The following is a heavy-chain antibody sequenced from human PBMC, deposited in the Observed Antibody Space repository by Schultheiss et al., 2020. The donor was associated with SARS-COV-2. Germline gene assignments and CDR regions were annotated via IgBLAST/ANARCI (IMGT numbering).Heavy chain of an antibody. CDR1: ADSSASVSSGSRY. D-gene: IGHD4-11*01. CDR3: GRVTTVRGWFDP. CDR2: IYYNGNT. J-gene: IGHJ5*02. Sequence: SETLSLTCTVSADSSASVSSGSRYWSWVRQPPGKKLESIGYIYYNGNTNYSPSLRGRVTISVDTSKNRFSLNLSSVTAADTAVYFCGRVTTVRGWFDPWGQGTLVTVSS. V-gene: IGHV4-61*01.